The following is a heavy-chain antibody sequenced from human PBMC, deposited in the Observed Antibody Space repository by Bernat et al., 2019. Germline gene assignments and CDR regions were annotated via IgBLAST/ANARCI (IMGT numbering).Heavy chain of an antibody. D-gene: IGHD2-8*02. Sequence: EVQLVESGGGLVQPGGSLRLSCAASGFTFSSYSMNWVRQAPGKGLEWVSYISSSSTIYYADSVKGRFTISRDNAKNSLYLQMNSLSAEDTAVYYCASMVPTGIPDYWGQGTLVTVSS. CDR1: GFTFSSYS. CDR2: ISSSSTI. J-gene: IGHJ4*02. CDR3: ASMVPTGIPDY. V-gene: IGHV3-48*01.